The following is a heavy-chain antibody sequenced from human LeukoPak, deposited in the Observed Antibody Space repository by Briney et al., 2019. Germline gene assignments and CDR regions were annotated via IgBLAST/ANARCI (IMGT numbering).Heavy chain of an antibody. Sequence: GESLKISCKGSGYSFTSYWIGWVRQMPGKGLEWMGIIYPGDSDTRYSPSFQGQVTISADKSISTAYMELSRLRSDDTAVYYCARGSSSWYPWLASVFDYWGQGTLVTVSS. CDR3: ARGSSSWYPWLASVFDY. V-gene: IGHV5-51*01. CDR1: GYSFTSYW. J-gene: IGHJ4*02. D-gene: IGHD6-13*01. CDR2: IYPGDSDT.